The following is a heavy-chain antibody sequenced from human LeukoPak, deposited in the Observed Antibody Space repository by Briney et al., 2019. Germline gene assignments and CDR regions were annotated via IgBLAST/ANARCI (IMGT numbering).Heavy chain of an antibody. V-gene: IGHV3-53*01. CDR1: GFTVSSNY. CDR3: ARAVFSSWPYYYHYMDV. CDR2: IYSGGST. D-gene: IGHD6-13*01. J-gene: IGHJ6*03. Sequence: GGSLRLSCAASGFTVSSNYMSWVRQAPGKGLEWVSVIYSGGSTYYADSVKGRFAISRDNSKNTLYLQMNSLSAEDTAVYYCARAVFSSWPYYYHYMDVWGKGTTVTVSS.